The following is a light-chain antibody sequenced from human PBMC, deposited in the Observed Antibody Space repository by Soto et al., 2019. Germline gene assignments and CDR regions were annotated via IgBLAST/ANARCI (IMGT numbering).Light chain of an antibody. V-gene: IGKV1-9*01. Sequence: IQLTQSPSSLSASVGDRVTITCRASQEISGYLAWYQQTPGKAPKLLIYGVSTLQDGVSSRFSGRGSGTDFSLTISSLEPEDFATYYCLNRHWAFGPGT. CDR2: GVS. CDR3: LNRHWA. J-gene: IGKJ1*01. CDR1: QEISGY.